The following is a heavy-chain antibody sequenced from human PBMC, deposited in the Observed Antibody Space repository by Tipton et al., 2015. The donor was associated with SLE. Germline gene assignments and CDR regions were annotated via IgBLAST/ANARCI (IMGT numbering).Heavy chain of an antibody. CDR3: ARYITMIVVGEAFDI. D-gene: IGHD3-22*01. Sequence: TLSLTCTVSGDSIRSTTYYWAWIRQPPGKGLEWIGSVYFGGTTYNNPSLKSRVAISVDMSKNQFSLKLSSVTAADTAVYYCARYITMIVVGEAFDIWGQGTMVTVSS. V-gene: IGHV4-39*07. CDR2: VYFGGTT. CDR1: GDSIRSTTYY. J-gene: IGHJ3*02.